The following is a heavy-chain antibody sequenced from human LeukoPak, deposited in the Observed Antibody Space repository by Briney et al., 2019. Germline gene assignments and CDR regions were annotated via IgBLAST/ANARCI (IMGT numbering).Heavy chain of an antibody. CDR2: IVVGSGNT. CDR1: GFTFTSSA. J-gene: IGHJ3*02. V-gene: IGHV1-58*02. CDR3: AAAAAITTGAFDI. Sequence: ASVKVSCKASGFTFTSSAMQWVRQARGQRLEWIGWIVVGSGNTNYAQKFQERVTITRDMSTSTAYMELSSLRSEDTAVYYCAAAAAITTGAFDIWGQGTMVTVSS. D-gene: IGHD3-22*01.